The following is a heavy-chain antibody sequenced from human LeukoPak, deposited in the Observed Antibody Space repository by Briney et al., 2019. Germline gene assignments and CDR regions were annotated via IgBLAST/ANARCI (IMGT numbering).Heavy chain of an antibody. CDR1: GGSFSSYY. CDR3: ARQKVRGELLQFDY. J-gene: IGHJ4*02. V-gene: IGHV4-59*08. D-gene: IGHD1-26*01. CDR2: IYYSGST. Sequence: SETLSLTCAVYGGSFSSYYWSWIRQPPGKGLEWIGYIYYSGSTNYNPSLKSRVTISVDTSKNQFSLKLSSVTAADTAVYYCARQKVRGELLQFDYWGQGTLVTVSS.